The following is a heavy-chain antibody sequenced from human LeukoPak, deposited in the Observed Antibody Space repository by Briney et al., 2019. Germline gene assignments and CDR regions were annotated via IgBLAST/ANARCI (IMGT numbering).Heavy chain of an antibody. V-gene: IGHV1-18*01. Sequence: ASVKVSCKASGYTFASYGIRWVRQAPRQGLEWMGWVSAYNGNTNHAQHPQGRVTMTTDTSPRTAYTELRSLRSDDTAVYYFWRGRVVPAAIDYGGQGSLVT. CDR2: VSAYNGNT. J-gene: IGHJ4*02. CDR1: GYTFASYG. CDR3: WRGRVVPAAIDY. D-gene: IGHD2-2*02.